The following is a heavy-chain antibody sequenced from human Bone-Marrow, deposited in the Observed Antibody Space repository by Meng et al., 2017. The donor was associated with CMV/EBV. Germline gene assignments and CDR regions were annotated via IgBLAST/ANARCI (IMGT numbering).Heavy chain of an antibody. V-gene: IGHV4-34*01. D-gene: IGHD3-22*01. CDR2: IYYSGST. CDR1: GGSFSGYY. CDR3: AAGGYYYFDY. Sequence: GSLRLSCAVYGGSFSGYYWSWIRQPPGKGLEWIGSIYYSGSTYYNPSLKSRVTISVDTSKNQFSLKLSSVTAADTAVYYCAAGGYYYFDYWGQGTLVTVSS. J-gene: IGHJ4*02.